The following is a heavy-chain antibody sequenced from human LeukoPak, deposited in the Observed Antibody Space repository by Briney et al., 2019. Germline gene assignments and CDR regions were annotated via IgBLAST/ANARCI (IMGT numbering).Heavy chain of an antibody. J-gene: IGHJ4*02. V-gene: IGHV4-61*01. CDR2: IYYSGST. CDR3: ARVRGGYSSSNYFDY. CDR1: GGSVSSGSYY. D-gene: IGHD6-13*01. Sequence: PSETLSLTCTVSGGSVSSGSYYWSWIRQPPGKGLEWIGYIYYSGSTNYNPSLKSRVTISVDTSKNQFSLKLSSVTAADTAVYYCARVRGGYSSSNYFDYWGQGALVTVSS.